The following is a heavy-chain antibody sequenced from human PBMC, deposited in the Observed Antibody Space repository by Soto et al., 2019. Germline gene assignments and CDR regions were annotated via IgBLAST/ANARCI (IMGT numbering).Heavy chain of an antibody. V-gene: IGHV1-18*01. CDR2: ISAYNGNT. Sequence: QVQLVQSGAEVKKPGASVKVSCKASGYTFTSYGISWVRQAPGQGLEWMGWISAYNGNTNYAQKLQGRVTMTTDTSTSTAYMELRSLRSDDTAVYYCARDSPAVSTDYYYGMDVWGQGTTVTVSS. CDR3: ARDSPAVSTDYYYGMDV. CDR1: GYTFTSYG. D-gene: IGHD4-17*01. J-gene: IGHJ6*02.